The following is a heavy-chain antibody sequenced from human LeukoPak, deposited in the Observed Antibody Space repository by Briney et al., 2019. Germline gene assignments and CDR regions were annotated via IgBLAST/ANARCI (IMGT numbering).Heavy chain of an antibody. CDR3: ARHFYYGSGSYFPDAFDV. V-gene: IGHV4-59*08. CDR1: GGSISSYY. CDR2: IYYSGTT. D-gene: IGHD3-10*01. J-gene: IGHJ3*01. Sequence: SETLSLIRTVSGGSISSYYWSWIRQPPGKGLEWIGYIYYSGTTNYIPSLKSRVIISVDTSKNQFSLRLSSVTAADTAVYYCARHFYYGSGSYFPDAFDVWGQGTTVIVSS.